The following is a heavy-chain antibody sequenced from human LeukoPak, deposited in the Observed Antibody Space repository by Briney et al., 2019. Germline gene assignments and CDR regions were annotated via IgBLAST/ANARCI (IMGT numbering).Heavy chain of an antibody. V-gene: IGHV1-2*02. J-gene: IGHJ5*02. D-gene: IGHD3-22*01. CDR2: IDPNSGGT. CDR1: GYTFTGYY. Sequence: ASVKVSCKASGYTFTGYYMHWVRQAPGQGLEWMGWIDPNSGGTNYAQKFQGRVTMTRDTSISTTYMELSRLRSDDTAVYYCAKSLAMIEERSSFDPWGQGTLVTVSS. CDR3: AKSLAMIEERSSFDP.